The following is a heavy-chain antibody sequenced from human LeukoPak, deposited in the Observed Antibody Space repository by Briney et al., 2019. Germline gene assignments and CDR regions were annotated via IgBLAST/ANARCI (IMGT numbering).Heavy chain of an antibody. CDR3: ARVYGDNWFDP. D-gene: IGHD4-17*01. J-gene: IGHJ5*02. CDR1: GFTFSSYS. CDR2: ISSSSSTI. V-gene: IGHV3-48*01. Sequence: GGSLRLSCGASGFTFSSYSMNWVRQAPGKGLEWVSYISSSSSTIYYADSVKGRFTISRDNAKNSLYLQMNSLRAEDTAVYYCARVYGDNWFDPWGQGTLVTVSS.